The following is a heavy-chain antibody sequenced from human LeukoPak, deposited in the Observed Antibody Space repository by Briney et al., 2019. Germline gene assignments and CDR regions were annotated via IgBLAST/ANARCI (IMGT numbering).Heavy chain of an antibody. D-gene: IGHD2-8*01. Sequence: GGSLRLSCAASGFTVSSNYMSWVRQAPGKGLEWVSVIYSGGSTYYADSVKGRFTISRDNSKNTLYLQMNSLRAEDTAVYYCARVYCTNGVCYTGVYYFDYWGQGTLVTVS. CDR1: GFTVSSNY. CDR3: ARVYCTNGVCYTGVYYFDY. J-gene: IGHJ4*02. V-gene: IGHV3-53*01. CDR2: IYSGGST.